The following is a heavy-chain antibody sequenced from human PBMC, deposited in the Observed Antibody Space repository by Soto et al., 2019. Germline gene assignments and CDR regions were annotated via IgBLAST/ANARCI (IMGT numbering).Heavy chain of an antibody. V-gene: IGHV4-39*01. Sequence: SETLSLTCTVSGGSISSSSYYWGWIRQPPGKGLEWIGSIYYSGSTYYNPSLKSRVTISVDTSKNQFSLKLSSVTAADTAVYYCASPLLLWFGESHFDYWGQGTLVTVSS. CDR1: GGSISSSSYY. J-gene: IGHJ4*02. CDR2: IYYSGST. CDR3: ASPLLLWFGESHFDY. D-gene: IGHD3-10*01.